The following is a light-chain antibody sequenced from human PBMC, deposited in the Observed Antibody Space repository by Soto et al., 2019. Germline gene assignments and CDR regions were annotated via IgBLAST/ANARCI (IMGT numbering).Light chain of an antibody. CDR2: AAY. Sequence: DIQMDQSPSPMSTSVGERVTVTCRASQGISNYLAWFQQEPGKVPKRLIYAAYILQSGVTSRFSGSGSGTEFTLTISSLQPDDFATYYCQRLNSYPLTVGGGTKVEIK. CDR1: QGISNY. J-gene: IGKJ4*01. CDR3: QRLNSYPLT. V-gene: IGKV1-17*03.